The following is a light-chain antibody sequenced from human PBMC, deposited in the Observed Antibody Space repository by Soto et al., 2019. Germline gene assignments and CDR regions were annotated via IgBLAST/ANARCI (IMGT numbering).Light chain of an antibody. CDR1: QSVSSSY. CDR2: GAS. J-gene: IGKJ1*01. V-gene: IGKV3-20*01. CDR3: QQYGSSPET. Sequence: EIVLTQSPGTLSLSPGERATLSCRASQSVSSSYLAWYQQKPGQAPRLLIYGASSRATGIPDRFSGSGSGTDFTLTISRLEPEDVAVYYCQQYGSSPETVGQGTKVEIK.